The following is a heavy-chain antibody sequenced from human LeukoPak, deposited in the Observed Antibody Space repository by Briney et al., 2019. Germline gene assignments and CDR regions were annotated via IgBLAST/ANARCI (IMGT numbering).Heavy chain of an antibody. CDR2: IHGGGST. Sequence: PGGSLRLSCVASGFPVNSTYMNWVRQAPGKGLEWVSVIHGGGSTYYADSVKGRFTISRDTSKNMLYLQMNSLRPEDTALYYCARDKKRNSYGYNYYGMDVWGQGTTVTVSS. J-gene: IGHJ6*02. V-gene: IGHV3-66*02. D-gene: IGHD5-18*01. CDR1: GFPVNSTY. CDR3: ARDKKRNSYGYNYYGMDV.